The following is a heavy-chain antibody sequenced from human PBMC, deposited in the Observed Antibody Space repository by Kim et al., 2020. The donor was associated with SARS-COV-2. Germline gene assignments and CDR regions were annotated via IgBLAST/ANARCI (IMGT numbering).Heavy chain of an antibody. Sequence: SETLSLTCTVSGGSISSSSYYWGWIRQPPGKGLEWIGSIYYSGSTYYNPSLKSRVTISVDTSKNQFSLKLSSVTAADTAVYYCARQAVACSGGSCYGWFDPWGQGTLVTVSS. CDR2: IYYSGST. CDR3: ARQAVACSGGSCYGWFDP. CDR1: GGSISSSSYY. D-gene: IGHD2-15*01. V-gene: IGHV4-39*01. J-gene: IGHJ5*02.